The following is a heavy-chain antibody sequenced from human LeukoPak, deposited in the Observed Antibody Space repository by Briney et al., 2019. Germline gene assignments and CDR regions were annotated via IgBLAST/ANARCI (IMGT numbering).Heavy chain of an antibody. CDR3: ARDLLLDWYDVFDI. V-gene: IGHV3-7*01. D-gene: IGHD3/OR15-3a*01. J-gene: IGHJ3*02. Sequence: GGSLRLSCAASGFTFRNYWMSWVRQAPGKGLEWVANIKEDGSRNHYVDSVKGRFTISRDNAKNSLYLQMNSLRAEDTAVYYCARDLLLDWYDVFDIWGQGTMVTVSS. CDR2: IKEDGSRN. CDR1: GFTFRNYW.